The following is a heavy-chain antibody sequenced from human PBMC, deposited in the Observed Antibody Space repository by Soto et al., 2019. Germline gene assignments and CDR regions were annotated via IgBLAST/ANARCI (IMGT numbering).Heavy chain of an antibody. Sequence: SETLSLTCAVSGGSISSGGYSWSWIRQPPGKGLEWIGYIYHSGSTYYNPSLKSRVTVSVDRSKNQFSLKLSSVTAADTAVYYCARVHYDYVWGSYRPAYGMDVWGQGTTVTVSS. V-gene: IGHV4-30-2*01. CDR1: GGSISSGGYS. CDR3: ARVHYDYVWGSYRPAYGMDV. J-gene: IGHJ6*02. CDR2: IYHSGST. D-gene: IGHD3-16*02.